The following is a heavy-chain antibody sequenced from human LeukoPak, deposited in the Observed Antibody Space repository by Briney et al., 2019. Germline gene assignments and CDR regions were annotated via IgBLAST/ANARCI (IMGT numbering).Heavy chain of an antibody. CDR2: IYSGGST. D-gene: IGHD2-15*01. Sequence: GGSLRLSCAASGFTVSSNYMSWVRQAPGKGLEWVSVIYSGGSTYYADSVKGRFTISRDNSKNTLYLQMNSLRAEDTAVYYCARGAGYCSGGSCYYYFDYWGQGTLVTVSS. CDR1: GFTVSSNY. CDR3: ARGAGYCSGGSCYYYFDY. V-gene: IGHV3-53*01. J-gene: IGHJ4*02.